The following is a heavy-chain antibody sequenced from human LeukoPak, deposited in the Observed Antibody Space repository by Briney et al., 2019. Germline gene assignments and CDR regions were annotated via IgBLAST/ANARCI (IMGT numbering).Heavy chain of an antibody. V-gene: IGHV3-23*01. CDR3: SKSPPPSDRGDFSYHFDF. D-gene: IGHD4-17*01. CDR1: GFTFSTCA. J-gene: IGHJ4*02. Sequence: GGSLRLSCAASGFTFSTCAMSWVRQAPGKGLEWVAGIASSLGATYYADSVKGRFRISRDNSKSTLNLQMNRLRTEDTAIYYCSKSPPPSDRGDFSYHFDFWGQGTLVTVSS. CDR2: IASSLGAT.